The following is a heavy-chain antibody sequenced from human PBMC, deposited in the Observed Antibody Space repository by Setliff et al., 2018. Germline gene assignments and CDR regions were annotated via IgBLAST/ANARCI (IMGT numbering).Heavy chain of an antibody. CDR2: ISGYNGNT. D-gene: IGHD2-8*01. J-gene: IGHJ1*01. V-gene: IGHV1-18*01. CDR1: GYSFRNFG. Sequence: ASVKVSCKASGYSFRNFGITWVRQAPGQGLEWMGWISGYNGNTNYAQKLQGRVTMTTDTSTTTAYMELKSLISDDTAVYYCSRLVRYCTTTTCQTLSGGEHWGLGTLVTVSS. CDR3: SRLVRYCTTTTCQTLSGGEH.